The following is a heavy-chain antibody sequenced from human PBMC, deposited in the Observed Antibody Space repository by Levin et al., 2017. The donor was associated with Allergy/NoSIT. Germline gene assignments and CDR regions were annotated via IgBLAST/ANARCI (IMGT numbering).Heavy chain of an antibody. Sequence: SCAASGFTFSSFWMSWVRQAPGKGLEWVANIKQDGSGKYYVDSVKGRFTISRDNAKNSLSLQMNSLRAEATAVYYCARPVHWGWYFDLWGRGTLVTVSS. CDR3: ARPVHWGWYFDL. D-gene: IGHD7-27*01. CDR1: GFTFSSFW. J-gene: IGHJ2*01. CDR2: IKQDGSGK. V-gene: IGHV3-7*01.